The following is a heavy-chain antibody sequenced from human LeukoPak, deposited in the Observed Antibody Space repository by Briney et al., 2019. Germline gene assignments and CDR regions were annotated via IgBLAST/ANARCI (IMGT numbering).Heavy chain of an antibody. D-gene: IGHD4-17*01. CDR1: GFTFSNYG. CDR3: ARNYGDYVDYYSYGMDV. V-gene: IGHV3-33*01. CDR2: IWYDGSNK. Sequence: GGSLRLSCAASGFTFSNYGMHWVPQAPGKGLERVAVIWYDGSNKYYADSVKGRFTISRDNSKNTLYLQMNSLRAEDTAVYYCARNYGDYVDYYSYGMDVWGQGTTVTVSS. J-gene: IGHJ6*02.